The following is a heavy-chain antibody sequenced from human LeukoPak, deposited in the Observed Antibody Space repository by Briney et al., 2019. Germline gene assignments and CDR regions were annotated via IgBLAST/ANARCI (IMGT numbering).Heavy chain of an antibody. CDR3: ARGERLGLDY. D-gene: IGHD7-27*01. CDR1: GDSVSGYY. Sequence: SETLSLTCTVSGDSVSGYYWDWIRQPPGKGLEWIGYIYYSGYTNYNPSPKSRVTISIDTSKNQFSLKLSSVTAADTAVYYCARGERLGLDYWGQGTLVTVSS. CDR2: IYYSGYT. J-gene: IGHJ4*02. V-gene: IGHV4-59*02.